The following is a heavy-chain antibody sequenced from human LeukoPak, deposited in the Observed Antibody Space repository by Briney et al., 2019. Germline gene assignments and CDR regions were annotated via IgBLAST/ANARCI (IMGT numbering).Heavy chain of an antibody. J-gene: IGHJ4*02. D-gene: IGHD1-1*01. CDR2: ISYDGSNK. CDR1: GFTFSSYG. V-gene: IGHV3-30*18. CDR3: AKDLSNWNDVTTPDY. Sequence: AGRSLRLSCAASGFTFSSYGMRWVSQAPGKGLEWVALISYDGSNKYYADSVKGRFTISRDNSKNTLYLQMNSLRAEDRAVYYCAKDLSNWNDVTTPDYWGQGTLVTVSS.